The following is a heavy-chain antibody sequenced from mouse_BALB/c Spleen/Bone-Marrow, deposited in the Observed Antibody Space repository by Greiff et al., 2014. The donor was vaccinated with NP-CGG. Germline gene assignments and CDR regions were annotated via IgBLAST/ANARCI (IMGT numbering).Heavy chain of an antibody. CDR3: ASQGDYGSFDY. Sequence: QVQLQQSGAELARPGASVKLSCKASGYTFTSYWMQWAKQRPGQGLEWIGAIYPGDGDTRYNQKFKGKATLTADKSSSTAYMQLSSLASEDSAVYYCASQGDYGSFDYWGQGTTLTVSS. D-gene: IGHD1-1*02. J-gene: IGHJ2*01. CDR1: GYTFTSYW. V-gene: IGHV1-87*01. CDR2: IYPGDGDT.